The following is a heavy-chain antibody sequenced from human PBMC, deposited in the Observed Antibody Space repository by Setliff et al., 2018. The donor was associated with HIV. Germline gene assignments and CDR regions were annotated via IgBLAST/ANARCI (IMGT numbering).Heavy chain of an antibody. V-gene: IGHV4-4*07. CDR2: IYSSGRT. CDR1: GGSISNYY. Sequence: PSETLSLTCTVSGGSISNYYWSWIRQPAEKGLEWIGRIYSSGRTNYNPSLKSRVTMSLDTSKNQFSLKLSSVTAADTAFYYCARDSRIWYLNGDDWFDPWGRGTLVTVSS. D-gene: IGHD6-13*01. J-gene: IGHJ5*02. CDR3: ARDSRIWYLNGDDWFDP.